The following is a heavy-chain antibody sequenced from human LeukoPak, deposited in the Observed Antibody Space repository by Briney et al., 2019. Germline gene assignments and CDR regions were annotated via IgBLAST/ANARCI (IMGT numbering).Heavy chain of an antibody. CDR2: INGDGSNT. CDR3: ARSLLGARFDP. Sequence: PGGSLRLSCVASGFTISSHWMHWVRQAPGKGLVWVSRINGDGSNTTYADSVKGRFTISRDNAKNTLYLQMNSLRAEDTAVYYCARSLLGARFDPWGQGTLVTVSS. V-gene: IGHV3-74*03. CDR1: GFTISSHW. D-gene: IGHD1-26*01. J-gene: IGHJ5*02.